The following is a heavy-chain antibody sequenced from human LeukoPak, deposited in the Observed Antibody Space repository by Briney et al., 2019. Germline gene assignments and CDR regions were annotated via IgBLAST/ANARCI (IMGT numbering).Heavy chain of an antibody. CDR1: GFTFSSYA. V-gene: IGHV3-64*01. D-gene: IGHD2-15*01. J-gene: IGHJ6*03. CDR2: ISSNGGST. Sequence: GGSLRLSCAASGFTFSSYAMHWVRQAPGKGLEYVSAISSNGGSTYYANSVKGRFTISRDNSKNTLYLQMGSLRAEDMAVYYCARDDVVVVDSYYYYYYMDVWGKGTTVTVSS. CDR3: ARDDVVVVDSYYYYYYMDV.